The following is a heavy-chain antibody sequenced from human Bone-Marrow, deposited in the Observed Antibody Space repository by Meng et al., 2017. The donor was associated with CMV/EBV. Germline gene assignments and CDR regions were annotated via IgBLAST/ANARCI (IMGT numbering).Heavy chain of an antibody. Sequence: SETRSLTCTVSGGSISSSSYYWGWIRQPPGKGLEWIGSIYYIGGTYYNPSLKSRVNISVDTSKNQFSLKLTAVTAADTAVYYFAYEVARSWGYWGQGTLVTVSS. J-gene: IGHJ4*02. CDR3: AYEVARSWGY. D-gene: IGHD6-13*01. CDR2: IYYIGGT. CDR1: GGSISSSSYY. V-gene: IGHV4-39*07.